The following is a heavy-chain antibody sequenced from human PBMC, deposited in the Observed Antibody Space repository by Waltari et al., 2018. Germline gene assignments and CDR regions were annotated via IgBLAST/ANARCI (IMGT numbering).Heavy chain of an antibody. D-gene: IGHD5-12*01. CDR3: ATYIGASVGTAAFDV. CDR1: GDSITSNRHY. Sequence: QLQLQESGPGLVKPSETLSLTCSVSGDSITSNRHYWGWIRQPPGQGLEWIGTLSYSGTTYISPSLKSRVTLSRDTSRNQLSLGLGSVTATDTAMYYCATYIGASVGTAAFDVWGQGTMVNGSS. CDR2: LSYSGTT. V-gene: IGHV4-39*01. J-gene: IGHJ3*01.